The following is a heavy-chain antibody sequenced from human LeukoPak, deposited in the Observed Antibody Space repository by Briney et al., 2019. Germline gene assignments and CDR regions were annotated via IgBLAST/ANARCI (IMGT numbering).Heavy chain of an antibody. V-gene: IGHV3-49*04. J-gene: IGHJ4*02. CDR2: IRSKAYGGTA. Sequence: GGSLRLSCTASGFTFGDHAMSWVRQAPGKGLEWVGFIRSKAYGGTAEYAASVKGRFTISRDDSKSIAYLQMNSLKTEDTAVYYCNRVFQGGACAYWGQGTLVTVSS. CDR1: GFTFGDHA. CDR3: NRVFQGGACAY. D-gene: IGHD2-21*01.